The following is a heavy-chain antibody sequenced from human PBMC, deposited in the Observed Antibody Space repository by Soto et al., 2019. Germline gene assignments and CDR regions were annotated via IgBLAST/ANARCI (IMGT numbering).Heavy chain of an antibody. CDR3: AKTIVVVVARPGYFQH. CDR2: ISGSGGST. CDR1: GFTFSSYA. V-gene: IGHV3-23*01. J-gene: IGHJ1*01. D-gene: IGHD2-15*01. Sequence: PGGSLRLSCAASGFTFSSYAMSWVRQAPGKGLEWVSAISGSGGSTYYADSVKGRFTISRDNSKNTLYLQMNSLRAEDTAVYYCAKTIVVVVARPGYFQHWGQGTLVTVSS.